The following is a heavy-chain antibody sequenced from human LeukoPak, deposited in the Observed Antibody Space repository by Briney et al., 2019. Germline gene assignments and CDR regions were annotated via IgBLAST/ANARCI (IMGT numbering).Heavy chain of an antibody. D-gene: IGHD3-10*01. V-gene: IGHV4-59*01. CDR1: GGSIRSYY. Sequence: SETLSLTCTVSGGSIRSYYWSWILQPPGKGLEWIGYIYYSGSTNYNPSLKSRVTISVDTSKNQFSLKLSSVTAADTAVYYCARGGYGSGSYLYWFDPWGQGTQVTVSS. CDR2: IYYSGST. CDR3: ARGGYGSGSYLYWFDP. J-gene: IGHJ5*02.